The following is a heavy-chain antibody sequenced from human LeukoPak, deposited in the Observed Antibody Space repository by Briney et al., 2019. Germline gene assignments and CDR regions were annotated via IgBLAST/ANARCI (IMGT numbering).Heavy chain of an antibody. V-gene: IGHV4-59*01. D-gene: IGHD6-19*01. CDR3: AGSPLNDAFDI. CDR1: GGSIRSYY. J-gene: IGHJ3*02. CDR2: IYYSWST. Sequence: SETLSLTCSVSGGSIRSYYWSWIRQPPGKGLEGIGYIYYSWSTNYNPSLKSRVTISVDTSKNQFSLKLSSVTAADTAVYYCAGSPLNDAFDIWGQGTMVTVSS.